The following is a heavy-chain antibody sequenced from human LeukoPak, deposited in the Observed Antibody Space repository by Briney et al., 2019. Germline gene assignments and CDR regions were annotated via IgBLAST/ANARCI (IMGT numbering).Heavy chain of an antibody. Sequence: SETLSLTCTASGGSISSSSYYWGWIRQPPGKGLEWIGSIYYSGSTYYNPSLKSRVTISVDTSKNQFSLKLSSVTAADTAVYYCARQRWLQFFDYWGQGTLVTVSS. D-gene: IGHD5-24*01. V-gene: IGHV4-39*01. J-gene: IGHJ4*02. CDR2: IYYSGST. CDR1: GGSISSSSYY. CDR3: ARQRWLQFFDY.